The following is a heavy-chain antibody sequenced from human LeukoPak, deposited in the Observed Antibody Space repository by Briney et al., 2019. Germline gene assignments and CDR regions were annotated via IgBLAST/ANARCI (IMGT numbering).Heavy chain of an antibody. Sequence: GGSLRLSCAASGFTFSDYYMSWIRRAPGKGLEWVSYISSSGSTIYYADSVKGRFTISRDNAKNSLYLQMNSLRAEDTAVYYCARDVGYDSSGYYQGYWGQGTLVTVSS. J-gene: IGHJ4*02. D-gene: IGHD3-22*01. CDR3: ARDVGYDSSGYYQGY. V-gene: IGHV3-11*01. CDR2: ISSSGSTI. CDR1: GFTFSDYY.